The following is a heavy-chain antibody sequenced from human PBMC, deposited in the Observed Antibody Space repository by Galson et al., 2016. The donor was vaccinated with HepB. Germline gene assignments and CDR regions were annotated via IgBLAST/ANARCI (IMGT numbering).Heavy chain of an antibody. CDR1: GFPFSDYY. V-gene: IGHV3-11*01. CDR3: ARWLQCRQNLGGASDI. Sequence: SLRLSCAASGFPFSDYYLSWIRQAPGKGLEWVSCISSSGSPIYYTDSVKGRFTIPRDNANNPLYLQMSSLRAEDTAVYYCARWLQCRQNLGGASDIWGQGTMVTVSS. J-gene: IGHJ3*02. CDR2: ISSSGSPI. D-gene: IGHD5-24*01.